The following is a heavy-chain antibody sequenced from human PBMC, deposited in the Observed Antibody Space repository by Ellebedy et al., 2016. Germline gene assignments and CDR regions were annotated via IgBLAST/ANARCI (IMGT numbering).Heavy chain of an antibody. CDR3: AWIMVRGPGDV. D-gene: IGHD3-10*01. CDR1: GFSLNNARMG. V-gene: IGHV2-26*04. CDR2: IFSNDEK. Sequence: SGPTLVXPTETLTLTCTVSGFSLNNARMGVSRIRQPPGKALEWLAHIFSNDEKSYSTSLKSRLTISEDTSKSQVVLTMTNMDPVDTATYYCAWIMVRGPGDVWGKGTTVTVSS. J-gene: IGHJ6*04.